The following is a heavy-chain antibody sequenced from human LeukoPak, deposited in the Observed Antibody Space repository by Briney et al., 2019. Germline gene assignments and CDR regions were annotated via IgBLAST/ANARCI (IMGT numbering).Heavy chain of an antibody. CDR3: AKDMGGLYSSSWLYYYYGMDV. CDR1: GFALSSHW. CDR2: VNRDGSET. Sequence: GGSLRLSCAASGFALSSHWMTWVRQVPGRGPEWVANVNRDGSETYYLDSVKGRFTISKDNAKNSLYLQMNSLRAEDTALYYCAKDMGGLYSSSWLYYYYGMDVWGQGTTVTVSS. D-gene: IGHD6-13*01. J-gene: IGHJ6*02. V-gene: IGHV3-7*03.